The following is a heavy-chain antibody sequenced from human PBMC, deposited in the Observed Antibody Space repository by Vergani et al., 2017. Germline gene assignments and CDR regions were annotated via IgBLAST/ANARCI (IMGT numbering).Heavy chain of an antibody. CDR3: AREGVDYYDSSGYYYYGMDV. CDR2: IYYSGST. Sequence: QVQLQESGPGLVKPSETLSLTCTVSGGSISSYYWSWIRQPPGQGLEWIGYIYYSGSTNYNPSLKSRVTIAVDTSKNQFSLKLSSVTAADTAVYYCAREGVDYYDSSGYYYYGMDVWGQGTTVTVSS. J-gene: IGHJ6*02. CDR1: GGSISSYY. V-gene: IGHV4-59*01. D-gene: IGHD3-22*01.